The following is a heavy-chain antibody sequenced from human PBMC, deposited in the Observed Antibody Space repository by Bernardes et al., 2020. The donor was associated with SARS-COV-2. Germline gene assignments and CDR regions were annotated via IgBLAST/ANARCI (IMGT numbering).Heavy chain of an antibody. V-gene: IGHV3-30*03. CDR2: ISYDGSNK. Sequence: GGSLRLSCAASGFTFSSYGMHWVRQAPGKGLEWVAVISYDGSNKYYADSVKGRFTISRDNSKNTLYLQMNSLRAEDTAVYYCARDASYYDFWSGYLPTVPKDYYYYYGMDVWGQGTTVTVSS. CDR1: GFTFSSYG. CDR3: ARDASYYDFWSGYLPTVPKDYYYYYGMDV. D-gene: IGHD3-3*01. J-gene: IGHJ6*02.